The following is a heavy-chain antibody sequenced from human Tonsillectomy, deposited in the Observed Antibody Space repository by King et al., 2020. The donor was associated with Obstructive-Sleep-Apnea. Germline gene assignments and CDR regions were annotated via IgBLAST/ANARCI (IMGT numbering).Heavy chain of an antibody. Sequence: QLQESGPRLVKPSEPLSLTCTVSGGSFSTSYYWAWIRQPPGKGLEWIGSIYYSGSPYCSASLRSRLTISVDTSKNQFSLKLTSVTAADTAMYYCARGPSVGEESDYWGQGILVTVSS. V-gene: IGHV4-39*07. CDR1: GGSFSTSYY. CDR2: IYYSGSP. D-gene: IGHD2-21*01. J-gene: IGHJ4*02. CDR3: ARGPSVGEESDY.